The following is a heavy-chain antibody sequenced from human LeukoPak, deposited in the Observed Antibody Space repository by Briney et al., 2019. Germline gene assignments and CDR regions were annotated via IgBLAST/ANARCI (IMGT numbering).Heavy chain of an antibody. CDR2: INHSGST. CDR1: GGSLSGYY. CDR3: ARVRSSWYLVSGTTPYYYMDV. Sequence: SETLSLTCAVYGGSLSGYYWSWIRQPPGKGLEWIGEINHSGSTNYNPSLKSRVTISVDTSKNQFSLKLSSVTAADTAVYYCARVRSSWYLVSGTTPYYYMDVWGKGTTVTVSS. V-gene: IGHV4-34*01. J-gene: IGHJ6*03. D-gene: IGHD6-13*01.